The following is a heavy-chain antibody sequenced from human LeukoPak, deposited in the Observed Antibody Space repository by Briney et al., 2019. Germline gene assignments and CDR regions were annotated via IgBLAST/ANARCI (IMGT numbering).Heavy chain of an antibody. CDR1: GFTFSSYA. V-gene: IGHV3-30*04. CDR3: TRDKCGDYTSWLDP. CDR2: ISYDGSNK. Sequence: QSGGSLRLSCAASGFTFSSYAMHWVRQAPGKGLEWVAVISYDGSNKYYADSVKGRFTISRDNSKNTLYLQMNSLRAEDTAVYYCTRDKCGDYTSWLDPWGEGTRVTVSS. D-gene: IGHD4-17*01. J-gene: IGHJ5*02.